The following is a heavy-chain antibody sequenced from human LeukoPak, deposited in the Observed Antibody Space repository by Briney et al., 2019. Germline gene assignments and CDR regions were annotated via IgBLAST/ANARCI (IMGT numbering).Heavy chain of an antibody. Sequence: ASVKVSCTASGYTFTGYYMHWVRQAPGQGLEWMGWINPNSGGTNYAQKFQGWDTMTRDTSISTAYMELSRLRSDDTAVYYCARVRSAAAEYYFDYWGQGTLVTVSS. CDR3: ARVRSAAAEYYFDY. V-gene: IGHV1-2*04. CDR1: GYTFTGYY. CDR2: INPNSGGT. J-gene: IGHJ4*02. D-gene: IGHD6-13*01.